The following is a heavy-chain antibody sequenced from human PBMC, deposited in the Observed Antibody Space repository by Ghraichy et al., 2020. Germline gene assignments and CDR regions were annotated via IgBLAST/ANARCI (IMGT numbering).Heavy chain of an antibody. CDR1: GGFVSSGDYY. J-gene: IGHJ4*02. V-gene: IGHV4-61*08. CDR2: IYYSGST. D-gene: IGHD4-11*01. Sequence: SETLSLTCTVSGGFVSSGDYYWSWIRQPPGKGLEWIGNIYYSGSTNYNPSLKSRVTISVDTSKNQFSLKLSSVTAADTAVFYWARSRQDNYTNSEGALFDYRGQGTLVPVSS. CDR3: ARSRQDNYTNSEGALFDY.